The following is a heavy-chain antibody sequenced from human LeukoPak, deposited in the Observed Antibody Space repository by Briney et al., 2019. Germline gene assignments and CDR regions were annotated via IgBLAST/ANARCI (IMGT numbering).Heavy chain of an antibody. V-gene: IGHV3-23*01. CDR3: AKTAMIVVVTPFDY. CDR1: GFTLSSYS. D-gene: IGHD3-22*01. Sequence: PGGSLRLPCAASGFTLSSYSMSWVRQAPGKGLEWVSPISGSGGSTYYADSVKGRFTISRDNSKNTLYLQMNSLRAEGTAVYYCAKTAMIVVVTPFDYWGQGTLVTVSS. CDR2: ISGSGGST. J-gene: IGHJ4*02.